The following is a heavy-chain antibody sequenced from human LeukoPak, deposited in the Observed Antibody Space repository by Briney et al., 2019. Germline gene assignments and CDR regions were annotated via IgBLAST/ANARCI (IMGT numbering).Heavy chain of an antibody. J-gene: IGHJ3*02. V-gene: IGHV1-46*01. CDR3: ASRLGTGQAYEDAFDI. CDR1: GYTFTSYY. D-gene: IGHD3/OR15-3a*01. CDR2: INPSGGST. Sequence: GASVKVSCKASGYTFTSYYMHWVRQAPGQGLEWMGIINPSGGSTSYAQKFQGRVTMTRDMSTSAVYMELSSLRSEDTAVYYCASRLGTGQAYEDAFDIWGQGTMVTVSS.